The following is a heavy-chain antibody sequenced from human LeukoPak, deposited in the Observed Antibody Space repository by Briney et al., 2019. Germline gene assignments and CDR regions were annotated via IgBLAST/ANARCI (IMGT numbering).Heavy chain of an antibody. J-gene: IGHJ4*02. CDR1: GYSISSGYY. D-gene: IGHD2-2*01. CDR2: IYHSGST. CDR3: ARLVPASDY. Sequence: PSETLSLTCAVSGYSISSGYYWGWIRQPPGQGLEWIGSIYHSGSTYYNPSLKSRVTISVDTSKNQFSLKLSSVTAADTAVYYCARLVPASDYWGQGTLVTVSS. V-gene: IGHV4-38-2*01.